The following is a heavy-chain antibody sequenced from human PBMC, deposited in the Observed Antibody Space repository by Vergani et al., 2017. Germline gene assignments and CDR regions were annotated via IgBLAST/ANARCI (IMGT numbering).Heavy chain of an antibody. CDR3: ARRAYYYDSSGYYFDYFGY. CDR1: GYSFTSYW. D-gene: IGHD3-22*01. J-gene: IGHJ4*02. CDR2: IDPSDSYT. Sequence: EVQLVQSGAEVKKPGESLRISCKGSGYSFTSYWISWVRQMPGKGLEWMGRIDPSDSYTNYSPSFQGHVTISADKSISTAYLQWSSLKASDTAMYYCARRAYYYDSSGYYFDYFGYWGQGTLVTVSS. V-gene: IGHV5-10-1*03.